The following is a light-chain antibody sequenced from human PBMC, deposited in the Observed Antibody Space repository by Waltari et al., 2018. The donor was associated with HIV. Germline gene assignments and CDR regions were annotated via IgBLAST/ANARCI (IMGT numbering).Light chain of an antibody. Sequence: SYLLTQPPSVSVAPGQTARLTGAGNNIGSKTVHVYQQKPGQAPVLVVYDDSDRPSGIPERFSGSKSTNTATLTISRVEAGDEADYYCQVWDSSSDHPDVFGTGTKVTVL. V-gene: IGLV3-21*02. CDR2: DDS. CDR1: NIGSKT. CDR3: QVWDSSSDHPDV. J-gene: IGLJ1*01.